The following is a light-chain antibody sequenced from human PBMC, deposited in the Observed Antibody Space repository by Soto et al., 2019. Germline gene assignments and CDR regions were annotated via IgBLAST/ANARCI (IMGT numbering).Light chain of an antibody. Sequence: QSVLTQPPSASASLGASVTLTCTLSSGYNNYKVDWYQQRPGKGPRFVMRVGTGGIVESKGDGIPDRFSVLVSGLNRYLTITNIQEEDEGDYHCGADHGSVSNFVVVFGGGTKVTVL. CDR3: GADHGSVSNFVVV. CDR1: SGYNNYK. J-gene: IGLJ2*01. CDR2: VGTGGIVE. V-gene: IGLV9-49*01.